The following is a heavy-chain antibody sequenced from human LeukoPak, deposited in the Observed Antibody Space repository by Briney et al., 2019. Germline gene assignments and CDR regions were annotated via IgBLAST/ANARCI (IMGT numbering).Heavy chain of an antibody. D-gene: IGHD3-16*01. CDR2: IYSGGST. CDR3: ARVLGGAFDI. J-gene: IGHJ3*02. CDR1: GFTVSSNY. Sequence: GGSLRLSCAASGFTVSSNYMSWVRQGPGKGLEWVSIIYSGGSTYYADSVKGRFTISRDNSKNTLYLQMNSLRAEDTAVYYCARVLGGAFDIWGQGTMVTVSS. V-gene: IGHV3-53*01.